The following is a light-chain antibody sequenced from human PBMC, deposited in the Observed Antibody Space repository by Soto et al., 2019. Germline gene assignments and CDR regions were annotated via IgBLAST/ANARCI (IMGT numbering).Light chain of an antibody. CDR1: QTVGTN. J-gene: IGKJ3*01. CDR3: HQYNKWPLFT. CDR2: GAS. V-gene: IGKV3-15*01. Sequence: EVVLTQSPATLSVSPGERATLSCRASQTVGTNLARYQQRPGQAPRLLIYGASTRAAGIPARFSGSGSGSEFTLTISSRQSDDFAVYYCHQYNKWPLFTFGPGTRVDNK.